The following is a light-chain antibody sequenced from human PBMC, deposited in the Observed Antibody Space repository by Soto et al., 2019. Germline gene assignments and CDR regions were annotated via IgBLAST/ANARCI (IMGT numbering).Light chain of an antibody. J-gene: IGLJ2*01. V-gene: IGLV2-8*01. CDR1: SSDVGGGYNY. Sequence: QSALTQPPSASGSPGQSVTISCTGTSSDVGGGYNYVSWYQHHPGKVPKLMIYEVSKRPSGVPDRFYGSKSGNTASLTVSGLQAEDEADYFCSSYAGNNNLIFGGGTKVTV. CDR3: SSYAGNNNLI. CDR2: EVS.